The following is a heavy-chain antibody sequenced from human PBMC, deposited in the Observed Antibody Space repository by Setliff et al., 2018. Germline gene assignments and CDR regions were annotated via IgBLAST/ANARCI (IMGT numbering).Heavy chain of an antibody. CDR3: ARDPGFHSGTWCLGD. V-gene: IGHV4-34*10. J-gene: IGHJ4*02. D-gene: IGHD2-8*01. Sequence: SETLSLTCTVYGGSFSDYYWGWIRQSPGKRPEWIAEINQSGNTNYNPSLRGRVATSLATSRNQFSLKLTSVTAADTAVYFCARDPGFHSGTWCLGDWGQGTQVTVSS. CDR2: INQSGNT. CDR1: GGSFSDYY.